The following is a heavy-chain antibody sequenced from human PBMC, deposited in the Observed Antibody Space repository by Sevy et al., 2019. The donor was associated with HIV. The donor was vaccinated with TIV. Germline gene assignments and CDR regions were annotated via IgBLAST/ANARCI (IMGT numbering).Heavy chain of an antibody. V-gene: IGHV3-30*18. CDR3: AEDAGANMGAGIMPGDGMDV. CDR1: GFTFNNYS. CDR2: ISYDRSNK. D-gene: IGHD2-2*01. Sequence: GGSLRLSCAASGFTFNNYSMHWVRQAPGKGLEWVAVISYDRSNKYYSDSVKGRFTISRDNSKNTLDLQMYSLRPEDTAVYYCAEDAGANMGAGIMPGDGMDVWGQGTTVTVSS. J-gene: IGHJ6*01.